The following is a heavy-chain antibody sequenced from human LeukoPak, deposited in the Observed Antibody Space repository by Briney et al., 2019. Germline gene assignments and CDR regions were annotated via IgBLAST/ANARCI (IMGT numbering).Heavy chain of an antibody. CDR3: ARSVSGSYSGFDY. CDR1: GFTFSSYD. V-gene: IGHV3-13*01. D-gene: IGHD1-26*01. J-gene: IGHJ4*02. CDR2: IGTAGDT. Sequence: GGSLRLSCAASGFTFSSYDMPWVGQATGKGLEWVPAIGTAGDTYYPGSVKGRFTISRENAKNSLYLQMNSLRAGDTAVYYCARSVSGSYSGFDYWGQGTLVTVSS.